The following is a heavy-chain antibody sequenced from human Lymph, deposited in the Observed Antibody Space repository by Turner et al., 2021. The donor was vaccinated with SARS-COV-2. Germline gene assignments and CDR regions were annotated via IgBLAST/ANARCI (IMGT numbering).Heavy chain of an antibody. Sequence: QVQLVESGGGVVQPGRSLRLSCAASGFTFSSYGMHWVRQAPGKGVEWVAFIVVDGSNKYYADSVKGRFTISRDNSKNTLYLQMNSLRAEDTAVYYCARDRAGSSGWYDSYFDYWGQGTLVTVSS. V-gene: IGHV3-33*01. CDR3: ARDRAGSSGWYDSYFDY. J-gene: IGHJ4*02. CDR2: IVVDGSNK. D-gene: IGHD6-19*01. CDR1: GFTFSSYG.